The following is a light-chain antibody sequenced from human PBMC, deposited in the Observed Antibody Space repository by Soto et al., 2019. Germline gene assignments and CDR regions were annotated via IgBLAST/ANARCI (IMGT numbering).Light chain of an antibody. CDR1: SSNIGAGYD. CDR3: QAYDSSRSGWV. V-gene: IGLV1-40*01. J-gene: IGLJ3*02. Sequence: QSVLTQPPSVSGAPGQRGTISCTGSSSNIGAGYDVHWYQQLPGTAPKLLIYGNSNRPAGVPDRFSGSKSGTSASLAITGLQAEDEAEYYCQAYDSSRSGWVVGGGTKLTVL. CDR2: GNS.